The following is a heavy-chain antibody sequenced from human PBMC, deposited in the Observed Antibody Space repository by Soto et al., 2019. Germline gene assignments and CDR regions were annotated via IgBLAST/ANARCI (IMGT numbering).Heavy chain of an antibody. CDR1: GGSISSSSYY. V-gene: IGHV4-39*01. CDR2: IYYSGST. Sequence: PSETLSLTCTVSGGSISSSSYYWGWIRQPPGKGLEWIGSIYYSGSTYYNPSLKSRVTISVDTSKNQFSLKLSSVTAADTAVYYCARLIVGATFDCWGQGTLVTVSS. D-gene: IGHD1-26*01. J-gene: IGHJ4*02. CDR3: ARLIVGATFDC.